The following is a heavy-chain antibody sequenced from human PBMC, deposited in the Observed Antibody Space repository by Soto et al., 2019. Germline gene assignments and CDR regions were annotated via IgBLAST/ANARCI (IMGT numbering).Heavy chain of an antibody. J-gene: IGHJ2*01. V-gene: IGHV3-48*01. CDR2: ISSSSSTI. CDR3: ARVLPKHWYFDL. Sequence: GGSLRLSCAASGFTLSSYSMNWVRQAPGKGLEWVSYISSSSSTIYYADSVKGRFTISRDNAKNSLYLQMNSLRAEDTAVYYCARVLPKHWYFDLWGRGTLVTVSS. CDR1: GFTLSSYS.